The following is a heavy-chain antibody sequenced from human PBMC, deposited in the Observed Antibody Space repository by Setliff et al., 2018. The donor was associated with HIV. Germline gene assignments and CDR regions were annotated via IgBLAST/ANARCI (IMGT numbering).Heavy chain of an antibody. J-gene: IGHJ4*02. CDR3: ATLSSNWHLDY. D-gene: IGHD6-13*01. CDR1: GFTFSNYA. V-gene: IGHV3-30*04. Sequence: GSLRLSCAASGFTFSNYAMHWVRQAPVKGLEWVAVISYDGSDKYYADSVKGRFTISRDNSKNTVYLQMNSLRAEDTAVCYCATLSSNWHLDYWGQGTLVTAPQ. CDR2: ISYDGSDK.